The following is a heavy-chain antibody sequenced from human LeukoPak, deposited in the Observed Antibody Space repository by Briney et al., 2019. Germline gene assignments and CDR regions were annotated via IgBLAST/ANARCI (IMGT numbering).Heavy chain of an antibody. CDR2: IYYSEST. CDR1: GGSINTYS. CDR3: ARGHSSSWYYFDY. J-gene: IGHJ4*02. D-gene: IGHD6-13*01. V-gene: IGHV4-59*01. Sequence: SETLSLTCTVSGGSINTYSWSWIRQPPGKGLEWIGYIYYSESTNYNPSLKSRVTISVDTSKNQFSLKLNSVTAADTAVYYCARGHSSSWYYFDYWGQGTLVTVSS.